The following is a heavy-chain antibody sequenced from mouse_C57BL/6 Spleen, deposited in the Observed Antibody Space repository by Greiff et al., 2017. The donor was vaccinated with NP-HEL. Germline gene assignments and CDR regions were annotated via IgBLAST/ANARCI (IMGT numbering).Heavy chain of an antibody. D-gene: IGHD1-1*01. CDR2: IYPGDGDT. V-gene: IGHV1-80*01. CDR1: GYAFSSYW. Sequence: QVHVKQSGAELVKPGASVKISCKASGYAFSSYWMNWVKQRPGKGLEWIGQIYPGDGDTNYNGKFKGKATLTADKSSSTAYMQLSSLTSEDSAVYFCARERNYDGSEGDFAYWGQGTLVTVSA. J-gene: IGHJ3*01. CDR3: ARERNYDGSEGDFAY.